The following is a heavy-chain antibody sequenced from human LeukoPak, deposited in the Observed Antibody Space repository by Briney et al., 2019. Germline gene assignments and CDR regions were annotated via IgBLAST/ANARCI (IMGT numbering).Heavy chain of an antibody. CDR2: ISAYNGNT. V-gene: IGHV1-18*01. D-gene: IGHD6-19*01. Sequence: ASVKVSCKASGYTFTSYAMHWVRQAPGQGLEWMGWISAYNGNTNYAQKLQGRVTMTTDTSTSTAYMELRSLRSDDTAVYYCATIMGYSSGWYEYYFDYWGQGTLVTVSS. CDR3: ATIMGYSSGWYEYYFDY. J-gene: IGHJ4*02. CDR1: GYTFTSYA.